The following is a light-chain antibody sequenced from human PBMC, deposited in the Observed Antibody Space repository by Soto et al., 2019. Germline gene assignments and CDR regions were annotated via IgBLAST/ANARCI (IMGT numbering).Light chain of an antibody. J-gene: IGKJ1*01. V-gene: IGKV3-20*01. CDR1: QSVSSSY. CDR2: RAS. CDR3: QQSGT. Sequence: EIVLTQSPGTLSLSPGERATLSCRASQSVSSSYLAWYQHKPGQAPRLLIYRASNRAAGIPDRFSGSGSGTDFTLTISRLEPEDVAVYYCQQSGTVGQGTKVEIK.